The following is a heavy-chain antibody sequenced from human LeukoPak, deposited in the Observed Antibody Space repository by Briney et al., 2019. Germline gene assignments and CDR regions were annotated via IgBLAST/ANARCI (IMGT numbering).Heavy chain of an antibody. CDR2: IIPIFGTA. CDR1: GGTFSRYA. CDR3: ARVGRRAHSYFDY. J-gene: IGHJ4*02. V-gene: IGHV1-69*05. Sequence: ASVKVSCKASGGTFSRYAISWVRQAPGQGLEWMGGIIPIFGTANYAQKFQGRVTITTDESTSTAYMELGSLRSEDTAVYYCARVGRRAHSYFDYWGQGTLVTVSS.